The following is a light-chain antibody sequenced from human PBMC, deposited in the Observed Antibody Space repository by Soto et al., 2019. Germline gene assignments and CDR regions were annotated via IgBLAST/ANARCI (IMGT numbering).Light chain of an antibody. CDR1: QSVSTH. CDR2: AAS. CDR3: QQYYSTPYT. J-gene: IGKJ2*01. Sequence: EIVMTQSPATLSVSPGERLTLSCRASQSVSTHLAWYQQKPGQPPRLLIYAASTRATGIPARFSGSGSGTEFTLSISSLQSEDFAVYYCQQYYSTPYTFGQGTKLEIK. V-gene: IGKV3-15*01.